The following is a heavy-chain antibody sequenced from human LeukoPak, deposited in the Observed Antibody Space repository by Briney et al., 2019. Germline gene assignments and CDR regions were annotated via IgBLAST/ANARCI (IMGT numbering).Heavy chain of an antibody. CDR1: GLTFNNYW. J-gene: IGHJ4*02. V-gene: IGHV3-7*01. Sequence: SGGSLRLSCAASGLTFNNYWMNWVRQAPGKGLEWVANIKQDGSEKKYVDSVKGRFTISRDNAKKSLYLQMNSLRAEDTAVYYCARDRVVVAGTSYYFDYWGQGTLVAVSS. CDR3: ARDRVVVAGTSYYFDY. CDR2: IKQDGSEK. D-gene: IGHD2-15*01.